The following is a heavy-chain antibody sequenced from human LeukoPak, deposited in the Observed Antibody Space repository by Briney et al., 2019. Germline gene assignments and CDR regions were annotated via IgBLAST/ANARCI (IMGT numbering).Heavy chain of an antibody. D-gene: IGHD6-6*01. CDR2: SIPIFGSA. Sequence: SVTLSCTVSGGSFTSYAISCVRQAPGQGLHWMARSIPIFGSATYPQEFQRRVTITTDESTGPAYMELSSLRSEDTAVYYCARGVYSSSWIYYYYYMDVWGKGTTVTVSS. J-gene: IGHJ6*03. CDR1: GGSFTSYA. CDR3: ARGVYSSSWIYYYYYMDV. V-gene: IGHV1-69*05.